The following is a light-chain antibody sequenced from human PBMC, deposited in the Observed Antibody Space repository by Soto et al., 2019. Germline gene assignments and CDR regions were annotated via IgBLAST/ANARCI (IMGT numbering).Light chain of an antibody. Sequence: EIVMTQSPGTLSLSQGERVTLSCRANPRVSSSYLACYQQKPGQAPRLLIPGASSRATGIPDRFSGSGSGTDFTRTISRLEPEDFAVYYCQQYGRSPAFGGGTKVEIK. J-gene: IGKJ4*02. CDR2: GAS. CDR1: PRVSSSY. V-gene: IGKV3-20*01. CDR3: QQYGRSPA.